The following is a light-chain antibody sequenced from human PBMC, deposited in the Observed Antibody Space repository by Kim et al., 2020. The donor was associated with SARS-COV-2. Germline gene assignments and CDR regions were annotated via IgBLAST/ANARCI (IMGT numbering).Light chain of an antibody. V-gene: IGKV1-5*01. CDR3: QQYNSYL. Sequence: LSASVGDRVTITCRASHTIYSRLAWYQQKPGEAPKLLIYDASSLESGVPSRFSGSGSGTEFTLTISSLQPDDFATYYCQQYNSYLFGQGTKVEVK. CDR1: HTIYSR. J-gene: IGKJ1*01. CDR2: DAS.